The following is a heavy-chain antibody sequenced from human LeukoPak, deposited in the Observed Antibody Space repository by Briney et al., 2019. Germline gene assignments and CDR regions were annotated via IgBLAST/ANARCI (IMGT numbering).Heavy chain of an antibody. Sequence: PGRSLRLSCAASGFTFSDYYMSWIRQAPGKGLEWVSYISSSGSTIYYADSVKGRFTISRDNAENSLYLQMNSLRAEDTAVYYCARDDVVVTAIRSDYWGQGTLVTVSS. CDR2: ISSSGSTI. V-gene: IGHV3-11*04. J-gene: IGHJ4*02. CDR1: GFTFSDYY. D-gene: IGHD2-21*02. CDR3: ARDDVVVTAIRSDY.